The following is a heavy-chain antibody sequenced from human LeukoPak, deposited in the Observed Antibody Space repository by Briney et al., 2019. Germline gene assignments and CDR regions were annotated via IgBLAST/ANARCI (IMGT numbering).Heavy chain of an antibody. Sequence: ASVKVSCKASGYTFTSYGISWVRQAPGQGLEWMGWISAYNGNTNYAQKLQGRVTMTTDTSTSTAYMELRSLRSDDTAVYYCARASDYDILTGYYGDAFDIWGQGTMVTVSS. CDR2: ISAYNGNT. D-gene: IGHD3-9*01. V-gene: IGHV1-18*01. CDR1: GYTFTSYG. CDR3: ARASDYDILTGYYGDAFDI. J-gene: IGHJ3*02.